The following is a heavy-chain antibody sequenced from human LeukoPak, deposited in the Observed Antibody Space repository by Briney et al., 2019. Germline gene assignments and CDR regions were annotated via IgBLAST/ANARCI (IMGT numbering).Heavy chain of an antibody. J-gene: IGHJ4*02. D-gene: IGHD3-16*01. Sequence: GGSLRLSCAASGFTFSSYSMNWVRQAPGKGLEWASYISSSSSTIYYADSVKGRFTISRDNAKNSLYLQMNSLRAEDTAVYYCARDVGWGAVDYWGQGTLVTVSS. V-gene: IGHV3-48*04. CDR1: GFTFSSYS. CDR3: ARDVGWGAVDY. CDR2: ISSSSSTI.